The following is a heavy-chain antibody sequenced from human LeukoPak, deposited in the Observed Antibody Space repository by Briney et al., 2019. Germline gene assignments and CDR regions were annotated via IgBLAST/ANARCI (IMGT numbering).Heavy chain of an antibody. CDR3: ARSPPYGTTWYGRSDF. V-gene: IGHV3-7*03. CDR2: IRQDGDTK. D-gene: IGHD6-13*01. J-gene: IGHJ4*02. CDR1: GFPFNAYW. Sequence: GGSLRLSCAASGFPFNAYWMTWVRQAPGKGLEWVANIRQDGDTKYYVDSVKGRFTISRDNAMNSLYLQMNSLRAEDTAIYYCARSPPYGTTWYGRSDFWGQGTLVTVSS.